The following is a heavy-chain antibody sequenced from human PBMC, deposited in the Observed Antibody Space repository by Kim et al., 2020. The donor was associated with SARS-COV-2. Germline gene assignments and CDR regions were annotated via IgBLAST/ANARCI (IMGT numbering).Heavy chain of an antibody. J-gene: IGHJ6*02. CDR1: GGSISSYY. V-gene: IGHV4-59*01. D-gene: IGHD3-22*01. CDR2: IYYSGST. CDR3: ALGDYDSSGYYPSPYGMDV. Sequence: SETLSLTCTVSGGSISSYYWSWIRQPPGKGLEWIGYIYYSGSTNYNPSLKSRVTISVDTSKNQFSLKLSSVTAADTAVYYCALGDYDSSGYYPSPYGMDVWGQGTTVTVSS.